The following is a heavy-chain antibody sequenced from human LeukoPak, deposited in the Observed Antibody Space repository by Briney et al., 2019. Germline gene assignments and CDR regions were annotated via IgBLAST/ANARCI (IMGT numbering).Heavy chain of an antibody. CDR1: GGSISSSSYY. CDR2: IYYSGST. J-gene: IGHJ5*02. Sequence: SETLSLTCTVSGGSISSSSYYWGWIRQPPGKGLEWIGSIYYSGSTYYNPSLKSRVTISVDTSKNQFSLKLSSVTAADTAVYYCARGATGYCSSTSCYSFWFDPWGQGTLVTVSS. V-gene: IGHV4-39*01. CDR3: ARGATGYCSSTSCYSFWFDP. D-gene: IGHD2-2*02.